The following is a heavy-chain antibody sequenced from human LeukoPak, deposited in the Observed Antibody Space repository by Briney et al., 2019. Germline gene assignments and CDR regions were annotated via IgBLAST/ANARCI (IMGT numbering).Heavy chain of an antibody. J-gene: IGHJ4*02. CDR1: GFTFSSYA. V-gene: IGHV3-30*04. CDR2: ISYDGSNK. D-gene: IGHD6-19*01. CDR3: ARTPYSSGSYYFDY. Sequence: GGSLRLSCAASGFTFSSYAMHWVRQAPGKGLEGVAVISYDGSNKYYADSVKGRFTISRDNSKNTLYLQMNSLRAEDTAVYYCARTPYSSGSYYFDYWGQGTLVTVSS.